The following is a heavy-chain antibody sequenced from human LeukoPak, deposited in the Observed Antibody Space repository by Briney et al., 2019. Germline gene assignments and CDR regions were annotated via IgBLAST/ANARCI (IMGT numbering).Heavy chain of an antibody. V-gene: IGHV4-59*01. CDR3: ARGDGYLPD. CDR1: GASMRTYS. CDR2: IYSTGST. J-gene: IGHJ4*02. Sequence: SETLSLTCTVSGASMRTYSWSWIRQPPGMGLEWVGYIYSTGSTNYNSSLKSRVTISADTSRSQFSLNLNSVTAADTAVYYCARGDGYLPDWGQGTLVTVSS. D-gene: IGHD2-21*02.